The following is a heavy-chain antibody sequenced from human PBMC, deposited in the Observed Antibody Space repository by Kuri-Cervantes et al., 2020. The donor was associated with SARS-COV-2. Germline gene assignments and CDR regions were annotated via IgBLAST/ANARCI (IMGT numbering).Heavy chain of an antibody. CDR2: ISGSGGST. V-gene: IGHV3-23*01. CDR3: AKLGSRRHYED. CDR1: GFTFSSYA. J-gene: IGHJ4*02. Sequence: GGSLRLSCAASGFTFSSYAMSWVRQAPGKGLEWVSAISGSGGSTYYADSVKGRFTIPRDNSKNTLYLQMNSLRAEDTAVYYCAKLGSRRHYEDWGQGTLVTVSS. D-gene: IGHD4-17*01.